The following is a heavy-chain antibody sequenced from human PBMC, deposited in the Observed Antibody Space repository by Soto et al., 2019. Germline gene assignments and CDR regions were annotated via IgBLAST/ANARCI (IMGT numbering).Heavy chain of an antibody. CDR3: ARDIRYYDFWSGYYHYYGMDV. CDR1: GFTFSSYE. CDR2: ISSSGSTI. J-gene: IGHJ6*02. Sequence: PGGSRRRSWAASGFTFSSYEMNWVRQAPGKGLEWVSYISSSGSTIYYADSVKGRFTISRDNAKNSLYLQMNSLRAEDTAVYYCARDIRYYDFWSGYYHYYGMDVWGQGTTVTVSS. D-gene: IGHD3-3*01. V-gene: IGHV3-48*03.